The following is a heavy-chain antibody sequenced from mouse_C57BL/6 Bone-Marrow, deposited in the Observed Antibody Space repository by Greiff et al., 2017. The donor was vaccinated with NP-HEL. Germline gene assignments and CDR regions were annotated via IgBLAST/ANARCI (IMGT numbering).Heavy chain of an antibody. CDR2: INPNNGGT. CDR1: GYTFTDYY. D-gene: IGHD3-1*01. CDR3: ARAISGDY. V-gene: IGHV1-26*01. J-gene: IGHJ2*01. Sequence: EVQLQQSGPELVKPGASVKISCKASGYTFTDYYMNWVKQSHGKSLEWIGDINPNNGGTSYIQKFKGKATLTVDKSSSTAYMERRSLTSEDSAVYYCARAISGDYWGQGTTLTVSS.